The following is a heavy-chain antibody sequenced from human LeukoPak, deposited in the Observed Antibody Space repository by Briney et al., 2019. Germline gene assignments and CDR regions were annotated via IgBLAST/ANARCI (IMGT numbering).Heavy chain of an antibody. CDR3: ARVTSTPRHCYDSRYYYYYYMDV. CDR2: INHSGST. J-gene: IGHJ6*03. Sequence: PSETLSLTCAVYGGSFSGYYWSWIRQPPGKGLEWIGEINHSGSTNYNPSLKSRVTISVDTSKNQFSLKLSSVTAADTAVYYCARVTSTPRHCYDSRYYYYYYMDVWGKGTTVTVSS. CDR1: GGSFSGYY. V-gene: IGHV4-34*01. D-gene: IGHD3-22*01.